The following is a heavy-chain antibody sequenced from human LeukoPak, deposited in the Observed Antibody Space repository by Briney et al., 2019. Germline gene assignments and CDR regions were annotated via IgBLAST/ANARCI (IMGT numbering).Heavy chain of an antibody. D-gene: IGHD6-13*01. CDR2: ISSSSSNI. V-gene: IGHV3-21*01. CDR3: ARSSIAAAGANFQH. Sequence: PGGSVRLLCAAWGLPLRSYSMQGVREATGEAGEGGSSISSSSSNIYYADSVKGRFTISRDNVKNSLYHQMNTLRAEETAVYYCARSSIAAAGANFQHWGQGTLVTVSS. CDR1: GLPLRSYS. J-gene: IGHJ1*01.